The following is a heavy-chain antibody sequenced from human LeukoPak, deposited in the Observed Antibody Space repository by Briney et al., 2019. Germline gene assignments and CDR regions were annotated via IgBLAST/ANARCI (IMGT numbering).Heavy chain of an antibody. D-gene: IGHD6-13*01. J-gene: IGHJ3*02. CDR2: VYHSGST. CDR3: ARGLRYSRSWYGAFDM. V-gene: IGHV4-34*01. Sequence: KASETLSLTCAVYVGSFSDYYWSWIRKPPGKGLEWIGEVYHSGSTNYNPSLKSRVTISVDTSKNQFSLKLSSVTAADTAVYYCARGLRYSRSWYGAFDMWGQGTMVTVSS. CDR1: VGSFSDYY.